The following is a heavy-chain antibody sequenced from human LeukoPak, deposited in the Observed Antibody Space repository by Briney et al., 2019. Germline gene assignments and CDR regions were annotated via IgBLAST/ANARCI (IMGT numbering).Heavy chain of an antibody. CDR1: GYSFTTYW. D-gene: IGHD5-12*01. J-gene: IGHJ4*02. CDR2: IYPGDSNI. Sequence: GESLKISCKGSGYSFTTYWIGWVRQMPGKGLEWMGIIYPGDSNIKYSPSFQGQVTISADKSINTAYLQWSSLKASDTAMYYCARHGRLGSGYHYFDYWGQGTLVTVSS. V-gene: IGHV5-51*01. CDR3: ARHGRLGSGYHYFDY.